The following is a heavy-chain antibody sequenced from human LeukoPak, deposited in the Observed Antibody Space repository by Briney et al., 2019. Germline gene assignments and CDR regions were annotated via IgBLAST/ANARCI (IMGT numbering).Heavy chain of an antibody. V-gene: IGHV1-24*01. D-gene: IGHD4-11*01. CDR1: GYTLTELS. CDR2: FDPEDGET. J-gene: IGHJ4*02. CDR3: ATGPEPATVTLPLDY. Sequence: ASVKVFCKASGYTLTELSMHWVRQAPGKGLEWMGGFDPEDGETIDAQKFQGRVTLTEDTSTDTAYMELSSLRSEDTAVYYCATGPEPATVTLPLDYWGQGTLVTVSS.